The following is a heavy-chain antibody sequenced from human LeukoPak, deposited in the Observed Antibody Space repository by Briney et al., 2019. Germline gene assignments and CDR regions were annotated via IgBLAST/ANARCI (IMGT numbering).Heavy chain of an antibody. D-gene: IGHD1-26*01. CDR1: GFTFYTYA. V-gene: IGHV3-23*01. J-gene: IGHJ4*02. CDR2: ISGSGDNT. CDR3: ASKVGATFFDY. Sequence: PGGSLRVSCAASGFTFYTYAMTWVRQAPGKGLEWVSSISGSGDNTYYADSVKGRFTVSRDNSKNTLYLQMNSLRAEDTAVYYCASKVGATFFDYWGQGTLVTVSS.